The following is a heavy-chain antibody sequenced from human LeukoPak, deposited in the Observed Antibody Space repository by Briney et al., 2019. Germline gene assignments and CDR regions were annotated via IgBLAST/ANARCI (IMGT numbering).Heavy chain of an antibody. Sequence: GGSLRLSCAASGFTFSTYGIHWVRQAPGKGLEWLAFIRFDGSNEYYADSVKGRFTISRDNSKNTLYLQMNSLRAEDTAVYYCARVFIVGATSDYWGQGTLVTVSS. CDR3: ARVFIVGATSDY. J-gene: IGHJ4*02. D-gene: IGHD1-26*01. CDR1: GFTFSTYG. CDR2: IRFDGSNE. V-gene: IGHV3-30*02.